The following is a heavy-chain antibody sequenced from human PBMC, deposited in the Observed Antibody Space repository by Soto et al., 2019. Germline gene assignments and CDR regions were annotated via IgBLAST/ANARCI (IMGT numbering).Heavy chain of an antibody. D-gene: IGHD6-19*01. Sequence: EVQLVESGGGLVQPGGSLRLSCAASGFTFSSYWMHWVRQAPGKGLVWVSRINSDGSSTSYADSVKGRFTISRDNAKNTLYLQMNRLRAADTAVYYCAREGRWLATGGFDYWGEGTLVTVSS. CDR2: INSDGSST. J-gene: IGHJ4*02. CDR3: AREGRWLATGGFDY. CDR1: GFTFSSYW. V-gene: IGHV3-74*01.